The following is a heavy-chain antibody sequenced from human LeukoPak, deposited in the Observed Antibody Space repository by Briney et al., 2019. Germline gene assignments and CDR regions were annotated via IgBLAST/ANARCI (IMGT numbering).Heavy chain of an antibody. Sequence: SETLSLTCTVSGDSISSSSHYWAWIRLPPGKALEWIGHVFYSGSTEYNPSLRSRVTISVDRSKNQFSLKLRSMTAADTAVYCCARDHMDPRLGAFDMWGQGTMVTVSS. CDR3: ARDHMDPRLGAFDM. J-gene: IGHJ3*02. V-gene: IGHV4-39*07. D-gene: IGHD1-26*01. CDR1: GDSISSSSHY. CDR2: VFYSGST.